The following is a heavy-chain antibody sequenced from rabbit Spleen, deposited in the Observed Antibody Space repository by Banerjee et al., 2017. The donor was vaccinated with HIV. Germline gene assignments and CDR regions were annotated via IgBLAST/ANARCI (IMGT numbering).Heavy chain of an antibody. CDR3: ARDTSTSFSSYGMDL. CDR2: IYVGSSGST. V-gene: IGHV1S40*01. J-gene: IGHJ6*01. CDR1: GFSFNSGYD. D-gene: IGHD1-1*01. Sequence: QSLEESGGGLVKPGASLTLTCKASGFSFNSGYDMCWVRQAPGKGLEWIACIYVGSSGSTYYATWAKGRFTISKTSSTTVTLQMTSLTAADTATYFCARDTSTSFSSYGMDLWGPGTLVTVS.